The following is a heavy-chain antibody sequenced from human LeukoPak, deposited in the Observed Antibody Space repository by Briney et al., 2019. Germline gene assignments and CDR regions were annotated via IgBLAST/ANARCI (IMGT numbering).Heavy chain of an antibody. CDR1: GFILTSYW. CDR3: ARVSSSGWDYYYYYYMDV. D-gene: IGHD6-19*01. J-gene: IGHJ6*03. CDR2: IKQDGSEK. V-gene: IGHV3-7*01. Sequence: GGSLRLSCAASGFILTSYWMSWVRQAPGKGLEWVANIKQDGSEKYYVDSVKGRFTISRDNAKNSLYLQMNSLRADDTAVYYCARVSSSGWDYYYYYYMDVWGKGTTVTVSS.